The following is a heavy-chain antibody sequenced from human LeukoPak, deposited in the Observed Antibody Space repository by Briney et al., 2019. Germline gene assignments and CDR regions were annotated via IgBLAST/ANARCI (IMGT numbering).Heavy chain of an antibody. CDR1: GFTFSSYW. Sequence: PGGSLRLSCAASGFTFSSYWMSWVRQAPGKGLEWVANIKQDGSEEYYVDSVKGRFIISRDNAKNSLYLQMNSLRAEDTAVYYCARDGYSSSWVYYYYGMDVWGQGTTVTVSS. CDR3: ARDGYSSSWVYYYYGMDV. D-gene: IGHD6-13*01. V-gene: IGHV3-7*01. CDR2: IKQDGSEE. J-gene: IGHJ6*02.